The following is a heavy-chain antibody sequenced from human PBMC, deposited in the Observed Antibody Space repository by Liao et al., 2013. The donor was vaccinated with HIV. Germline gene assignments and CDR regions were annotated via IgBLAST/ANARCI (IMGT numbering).Heavy chain of an antibody. CDR1: GGSFSGYY. CDR2: SIIVEAP. Sequence: QVQLQQWGAGLLKPSETLSLTCAGYGGSFSGYYWNWIRQPPGKGRGVDWGKSIIVEAPTTTRPSRVESPYQEDTSKNQFSLKLSSVTAADTAVYYCARRNRWLRLGGLFDYWGQGTLVTVSS. V-gene: IGHV4-34*01. J-gene: IGHJ4*02. D-gene: IGHD5-12*01. CDR3: ARRNRWLRLGGLFDY.